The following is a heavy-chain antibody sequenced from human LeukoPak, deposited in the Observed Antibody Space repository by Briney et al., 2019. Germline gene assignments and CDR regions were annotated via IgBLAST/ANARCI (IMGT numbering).Heavy chain of an antibody. Sequence: SETLCLTCTVSGGSISSYYWSWIRQPPGKGLEWIGYIYYSGSTNYNPSLKSRVTISVDTSKNQFSLKLSSVTAADTAVYYCAREESSGWYYFDYWGQGTLVTVSS. CDR3: AREESSGWYYFDY. J-gene: IGHJ4*02. CDR2: IYYSGST. CDR1: GGSISSYY. V-gene: IGHV4-59*12. D-gene: IGHD6-19*01.